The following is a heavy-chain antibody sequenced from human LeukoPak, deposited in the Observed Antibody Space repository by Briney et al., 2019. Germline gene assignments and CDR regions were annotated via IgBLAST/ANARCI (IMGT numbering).Heavy chain of an antibody. V-gene: IGHV3-23*01. Sequence: GGSLRLSCAASGFAFSSYAMTWVRQAPGKGLEWVSTFSASGSNTYYADSVKGRFTISRDNSKNTLYLQMNSLRAEDTALYYCAKELNWGSPPFDYWGQGTLVTVSS. CDR2: FSASGSNT. D-gene: IGHD7-27*01. CDR3: AKELNWGSPPFDY. J-gene: IGHJ4*02. CDR1: GFAFSSYA.